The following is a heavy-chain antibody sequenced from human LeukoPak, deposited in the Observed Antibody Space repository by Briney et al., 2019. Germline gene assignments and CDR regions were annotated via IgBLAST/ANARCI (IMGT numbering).Heavy chain of an antibody. CDR3: ARDGGYDYVWGSYRYYFDY. D-gene: IGHD3-16*02. CDR2: ISSSSSTI. CDR1: GFTFSSYS. Sequence: GGSLRLSCAASGFTFSSYSMNWVRQAPGKGLEWVSYISSSSSTIYYADSVKGRFTISRDNAKNSLYLQMNSLRDEDTAVYYCARDGGYDYVWGSYRYYFDYWGQGILVTVSS. J-gene: IGHJ4*02. V-gene: IGHV3-48*02.